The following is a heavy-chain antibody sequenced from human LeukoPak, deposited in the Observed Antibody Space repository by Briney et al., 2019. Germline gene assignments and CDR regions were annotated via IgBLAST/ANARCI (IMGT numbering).Heavy chain of an antibody. CDR3: ARVAGHSGFFWSGYPDP. D-gene: IGHD3-3*01. Sequence: SETLSLTCTVSGGSISSSSYYWGWIRQPPGRGLEWIGCIYYSGRTYYNPSLKSRVTISVDTSKNQFALKLSSVPAADTAVYYCARVAGHSGFFWSGYPDPWGQGTLVTVSS. CDR1: GGSISSSSYY. V-gene: IGHV4-39*06. CDR2: IYYSGRT. J-gene: IGHJ5*02.